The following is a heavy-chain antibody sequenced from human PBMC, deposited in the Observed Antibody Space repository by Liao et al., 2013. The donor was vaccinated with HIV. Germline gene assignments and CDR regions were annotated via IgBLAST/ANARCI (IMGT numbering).Heavy chain of an antibody. Sequence: QVQLQESGPGLVKPSQTLSLTCSVSGGSIRSGSYYWSWIRQPAGKRLEWIGRISSSGSTKYNPSLKRRVTLSVDTSKNQFFLNVNSVTAADTAVYYCARGGGGFDIWGQGTVVTVSS. CDR1: GGSIRSGSYY. V-gene: IGHV4-61*02. CDR3: ARGGGGFDI. J-gene: IGHJ3*02. CDR2: ISSSGST.